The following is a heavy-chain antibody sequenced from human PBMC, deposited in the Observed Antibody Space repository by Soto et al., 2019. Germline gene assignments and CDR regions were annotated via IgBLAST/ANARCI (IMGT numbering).Heavy chain of an antibody. CDR3: ARGRSSGWYDYFDY. Sequence: ASVKVSCKASGYTFTSYDINWVRQATGQGLEWMGWMNPNSGNTGYAQKFQGRVTMTRNTSISTAYMELSSLRSEDTAVYYCARGRSSGWYDYFDYWGQGTLVTVSS. J-gene: IGHJ4*02. V-gene: IGHV1-8*01. CDR1: GYTFTSYD. CDR2: MNPNSGNT. D-gene: IGHD6-19*01.